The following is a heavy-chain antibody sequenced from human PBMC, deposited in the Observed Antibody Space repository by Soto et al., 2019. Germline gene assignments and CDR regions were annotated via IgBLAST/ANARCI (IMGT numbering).Heavy chain of an antibody. CDR3: ARASYYDSSGYFDY. Sequence: SETLSLTCAVSGYSISSGYYWGWIRQPPGKGLEWIGSIYHSGSTYYNPSLKSRVTISVDTSKNQFSLKLSSVTAADTAVYYCARASYYDSSGYFDYWGQGTLVTVSS. V-gene: IGHV4-38-2*01. D-gene: IGHD3-22*01. J-gene: IGHJ4*02. CDR1: GYSISSGYY. CDR2: IYHSGST.